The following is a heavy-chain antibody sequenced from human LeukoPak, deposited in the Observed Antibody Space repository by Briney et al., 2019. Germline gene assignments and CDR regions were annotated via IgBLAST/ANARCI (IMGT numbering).Heavy chain of an antibody. D-gene: IGHD6-13*01. CDR3: ARSRFSSPDTN. Sequence: SETLSLTCAVSGGSISSSNWWSWVRQPPGKGLEWIGEIHHRGSTNYNPSLKSRVTISVDTSKNQFSLKLSSVTAADTAVYYCARSRFSSPDTNWGQGTLVTVSS. J-gene: IGHJ4*02. CDR1: GGSISSSNW. CDR2: IHHRGST. V-gene: IGHV4-4*02.